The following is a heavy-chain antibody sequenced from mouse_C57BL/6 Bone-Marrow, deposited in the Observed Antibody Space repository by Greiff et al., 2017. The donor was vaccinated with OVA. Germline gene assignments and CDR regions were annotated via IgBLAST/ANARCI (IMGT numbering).Heavy chain of an antibody. V-gene: IGHV1-59*01. CDR2: IDPSDSYT. CDR3: AREGHAFDY. Sequence: QVQLQQPGAELVRPGTSVKLSCKASGYTFTSYWMHWVKQRPGQGLEWIGVIDPSDSYTNYNQKFKGKATLTVDTSSSTAYMQLSSLTSEDSAVYYCAREGHAFDYWGQGTTLTVSS. CDR1: GYTFTSYW. J-gene: IGHJ2*01. D-gene: IGHD3-1*01.